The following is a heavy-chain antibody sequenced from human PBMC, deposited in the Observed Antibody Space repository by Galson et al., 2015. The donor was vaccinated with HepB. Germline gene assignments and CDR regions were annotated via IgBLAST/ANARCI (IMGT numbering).Heavy chain of an antibody. J-gene: IGHJ4*02. V-gene: IGHV3-11*06. CDR1: GFTFSDYY. CDR2: VSSNTIYE. CDR3: ARVADSHYGHHTHFDS. D-gene: IGHD4-17*01. Sequence: SLRLSCAASGFTFSDYYMSWLRQAPGKGLEWLAYVSSNTIYENYADSVKGRFTVSRDNVKNSISLQMNRLSVEDTAMYYCARVADSHYGHHTHFDSWGQGALVTVSS.